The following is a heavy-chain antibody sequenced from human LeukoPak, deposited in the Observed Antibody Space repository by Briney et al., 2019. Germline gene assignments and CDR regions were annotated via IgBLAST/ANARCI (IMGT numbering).Heavy chain of an antibody. CDR3: ARGTYEGWFDP. CDR2: IYYSGST. Sequence: RPSETLSLTCTVSGGSISSYYWSWIRQPPGKGLEWIGYIYYSGSTNYNPSLKSRVTISVDTSKNQFSLKLSSVTAADTAVYYCARGTYEGWFDPWGQGTLVTVSS. V-gene: IGHV4-59*01. CDR1: GGSISSYY. D-gene: IGHD5-12*01. J-gene: IGHJ5*02.